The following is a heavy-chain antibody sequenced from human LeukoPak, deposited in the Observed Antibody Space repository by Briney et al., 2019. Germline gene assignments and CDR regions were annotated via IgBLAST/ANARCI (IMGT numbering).Heavy chain of an antibody. V-gene: IGHV4-59*12. CDR3: ARENYYDSSGYYYQLFDH. Sequence: SETLSLTCTVSGGSISSYYWSWIRQPPGKGLEWIGYIYYSGSTNYNPSLKSRVTISVDTSKNQFSLKLSSVTAADTAVYYCARENYYDSSGYYYQLFDHWGQGTLVTVSS. J-gene: IGHJ4*02. D-gene: IGHD3-22*01. CDR1: GGSISSYY. CDR2: IYYSGST.